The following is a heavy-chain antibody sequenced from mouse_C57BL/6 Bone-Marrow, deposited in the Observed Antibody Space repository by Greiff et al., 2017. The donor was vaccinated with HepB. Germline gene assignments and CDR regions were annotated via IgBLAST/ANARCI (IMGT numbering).Heavy chain of an antibody. CDR2: ISGGGGNT. CDR1: GFTFSSYT. J-gene: IGHJ3*01. Sequence: EVNVVESGGGLVKPGGSLKLSCAASGFTFSSYTMSWVRQTPEKRLEWVATISGGGGNTYYPDSVKGRFTISRDNAKNTLYLQMSSLRSEDTALYYCAAPYYSNLAWFAYWGQGTLVTVSA. CDR3: AAPYYSNLAWFAY. D-gene: IGHD2-5*01. V-gene: IGHV5-9*01.